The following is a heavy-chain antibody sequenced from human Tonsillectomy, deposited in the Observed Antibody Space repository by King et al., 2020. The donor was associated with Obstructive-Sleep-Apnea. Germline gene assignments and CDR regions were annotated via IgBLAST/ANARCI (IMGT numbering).Heavy chain of an antibody. CDR2: IYSGGST. Sequence: VQLVESGGGLVQPGGSLRLCCAASGFTVSSNYMTWVRQAPGKGLEWVSLIYSGGSTNYADSVKGRFTISRDTSKNTLYLQMNSLRAEDTAVYYCARTLGGASFYFDYWGQGILVTVSS. D-gene: IGHD3-16*01. V-gene: IGHV3-66*01. CDR3: ARTLGGASFYFDY. CDR1: GFTVSSNY. J-gene: IGHJ4*02.